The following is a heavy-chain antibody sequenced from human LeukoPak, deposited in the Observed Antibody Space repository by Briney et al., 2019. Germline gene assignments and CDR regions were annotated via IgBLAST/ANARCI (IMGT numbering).Heavy chain of an antibody. V-gene: IGHV3-30*04. J-gene: IGHJ4*02. D-gene: IGHD3-10*01. CDR3: ARARAGSVDY. CDR1: GFTFSSHA. Sequence: GGSLRLSCAASGFTFSSHAMHWVRQAPRKGLAWVAVISYDGIHKYYADSIKGRFNISRDNSDHTLFLLVDSLRPDDTAVYYCARARAGSVDYWGQGTLVTVSS. CDR2: ISYDGIHK.